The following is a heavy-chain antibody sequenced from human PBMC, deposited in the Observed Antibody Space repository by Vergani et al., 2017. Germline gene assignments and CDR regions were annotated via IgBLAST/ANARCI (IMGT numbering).Heavy chain of an antibody. CDR2: ISDNGGTT. J-gene: IGHJ3*02. V-gene: IGHV3-23*01. D-gene: IGHD6-19*01. CDR3: AKVGRSEVAGTFGAFDI. Sequence: EVQLLESGGDLVQPGGSLRLSCAASGFTFRNYAMTWVRQAPGKGLEWVSIISDNGGTTYYADSVKGRFTISRDNSKNTLFLHMNSLRPEDTAVYYCAKVGRSEVAGTFGAFDIWGQGTMVTVSS. CDR1: GFTFRNYA.